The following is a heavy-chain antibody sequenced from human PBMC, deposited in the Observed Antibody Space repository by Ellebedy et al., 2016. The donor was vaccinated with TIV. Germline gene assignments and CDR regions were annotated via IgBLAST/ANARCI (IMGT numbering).Heavy chain of an antibody. CDR1: GFTFSSYG. CDR2: IWYDGSNK. Sequence: GGSLRLXXAASGFTFSSYGMHWVRQAPGKGLEWVAVIWYDGSNKYYADSVKGRFTISRDNSKNTLYLQMNSLRAEDTAVYYCARENGFYYGSGSYLHDYGMDVWGQGTTVTVSS. CDR3: ARENGFYYGSGSYLHDYGMDV. D-gene: IGHD3-10*01. V-gene: IGHV3-33*01. J-gene: IGHJ6*02.